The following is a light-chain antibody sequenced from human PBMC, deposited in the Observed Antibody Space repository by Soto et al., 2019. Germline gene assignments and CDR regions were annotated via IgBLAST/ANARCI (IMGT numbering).Light chain of an antibody. J-gene: IGKJ1*01. Sequence: DIQVTQSPAAVCASVVDRVTITCRASQSISVWLAWYQQKAGKAPNLLIYKASRLESGVPSRFSGSGSETEFTLTISGLQPGDSATYYCQQYNSYSPTFGQGTKVDIK. CDR3: QQYNSYSPT. CDR1: QSISVW. V-gene: IGKV1-5*03. CDR2: KAS.